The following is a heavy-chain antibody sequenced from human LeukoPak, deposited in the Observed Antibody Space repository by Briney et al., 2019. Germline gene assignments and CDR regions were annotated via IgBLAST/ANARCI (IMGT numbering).Heavy chain of an antibody. CDR2: INHSGST. CDR1: GGSFSGYY. D-gene: IGHD3-16*01. J-gene: IGHJ4*02. CDR3: ARASEHSDYVDY. V-gene: IGHV4-34*01. Sequence: SETLSLTCAVSGGSFSGYYWSWIRQPPGKGLEWVGEINHSGSTNYNPSLKSRVTISVDTSKNQSSLKLSSVTAADTAVYYCARASEHSDYVDYWGQGTLVTVSS.